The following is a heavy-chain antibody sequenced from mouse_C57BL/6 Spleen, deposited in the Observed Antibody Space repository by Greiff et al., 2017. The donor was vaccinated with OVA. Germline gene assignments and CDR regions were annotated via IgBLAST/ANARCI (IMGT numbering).Heavy chain of an antibody. CDR3: ATRSREGAMDY. CDR1: GYAFSSYW. V-gene: IGHV1-80*01. Sequence: QVQLQQSGAELVKPGASVKISCKASGYAFSSYWMNWVKQRPGKGLEGIGQIYPGDGDTNYNGKFKGKATLTADKSSSTAYMQLSSLTSEDSAVYFCATRSREGAMDYWGQGTSVTVSS. J-gene: IGHJ4*01. D-gene: IGHD1-1*01. CDR2: IYPGDGDT.